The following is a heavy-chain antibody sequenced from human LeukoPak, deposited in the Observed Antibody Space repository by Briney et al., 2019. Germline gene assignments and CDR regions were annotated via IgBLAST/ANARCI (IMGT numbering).Heavy chain of an antibody. D-gene: IGHD2-15*01. CDR2: IKQDGSEQ. CDR1: GFTFSRYW. CDR3: ARVSGYAFDF. V-gene: IGHV3-7*05. Sequence: GGSLRLSCAASGFTFSRYWMSWVLQAPGKGLEWVANIKQDGSEQYYVDSVKGRFTVSRDNAKNFLYLQMNSLRAEDTAVYYCARVSGYAFDFWGQGTMVTVSS. J-gene: IGHJ3*01.